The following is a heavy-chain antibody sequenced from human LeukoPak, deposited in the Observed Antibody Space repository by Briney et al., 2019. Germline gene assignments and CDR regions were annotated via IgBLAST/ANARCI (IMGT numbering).Heavy chain of an antibody. CDR3: ARGVEGIVGATGAFDI. J-gene: IGHJ3*02. D-gene: IGHD1-26*01. CDR2: IYYSGST. V-gene: IGHV4-59*01. CDR1: GGSISSYY. Sequence: PSETLSLTCTVSGGSISSYYWSWIRQPPGKGLEWIGYIYYSGSTNYNPSLKSRVTISVDTSKNQFSLKLSSVTAADTAVYYCARGVEGIVGATGAFDIWGQGTMVTVSS.